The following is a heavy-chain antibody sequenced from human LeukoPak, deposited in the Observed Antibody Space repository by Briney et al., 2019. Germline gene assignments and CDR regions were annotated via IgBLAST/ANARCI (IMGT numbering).Heavy chain of an antibody. J-gene: IGHJ4*02. V-gene: IGHV3-23*01. CDR3: AKDLYCSSTSCSLFDY. Sequence: GGSLRLSCAASGCTFSSYAMSWGGQAPGKGLEWVSAISGSGGSTYYADSVKGRFTISRDNSKNTLYLQMNSLRAEDTAVYYCAKDLYCSSTSCSLFDYWGQGTLVTVSS. CDR1: GCTFSSYA. CDR2: ISGSGGST. D-gene: IGHD2-2*01.